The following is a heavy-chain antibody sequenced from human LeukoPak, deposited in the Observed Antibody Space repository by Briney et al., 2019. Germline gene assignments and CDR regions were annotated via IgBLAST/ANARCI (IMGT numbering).Heavy chain of an antibody. CDR3: ARAKRGYTYGSQKSNWYLDL. V-gene: IGHV4-34*01. D-gene: IGHD5-18*01. CDR1: GGSFSGYY. J-gene: IGHJ2*01. Sequence: PSETLSLTCAVYGGSFSGYYWSWIRQPPGKGLEWIGEINHSGSTNYNPSLKSRVTISVDTSKNQFSLRMSSVTAADTAVYYCARAKRGYTYGSQKSNWYLDLWGRGTPVTVSS. CDR2: INHSGST.